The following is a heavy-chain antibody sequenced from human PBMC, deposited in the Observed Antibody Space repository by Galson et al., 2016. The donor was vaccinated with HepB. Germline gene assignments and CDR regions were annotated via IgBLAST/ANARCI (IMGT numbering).Heavy chain of an antibody. J-gene: IGHJ6*02. CDR2: ISNDGSNK. CDR1: GFIFSSYS. CDR3: ARDRRSTASRYYYGMDV. D-gene: IGHD3-9*01. Sequence: SLRLSCAASGFIFSSYSVHWVRQAPGKGLKWVAVISNDGSNKYYADSVRGRFTISRDNSKNTLYLQMNSLRAGDTAVYYCARDRRSTASRYYYGMDVWGQGTTVTVSS. V-gene: IGHV3-30*04.